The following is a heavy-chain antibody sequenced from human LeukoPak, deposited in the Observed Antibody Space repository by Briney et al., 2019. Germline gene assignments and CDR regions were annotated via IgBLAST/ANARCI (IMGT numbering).Heavy chain of an antibody. Sequence: GGSLRLSCAASGFTFSSYWMSWVRQAPGKGLEWVANIKQDGSEKYYVDSVKGRFTISRDNAKNSLYLQMNSLRAEDTPVYYCASDLDGYYYDSSGYYYLNYYYMDVWGKGTTVTVSS. J-gene: IGHJ6*03. CDR3: ASDLDGYYYDSSGYYYLNYYYMDV. V-gene: IGHV3-7*01. CDR1: GFTFSSYW. D-gene: IGHD3-22*01. CDR2: IKQDGSEK.